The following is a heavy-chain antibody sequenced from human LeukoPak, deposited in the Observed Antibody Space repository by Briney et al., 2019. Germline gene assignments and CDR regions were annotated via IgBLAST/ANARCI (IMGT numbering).Heavy chain of an antibody. V-gene: IGHV4-61*02. CDR3: ARAPDYFYYYYMDV. CDR2: IYTSGST. Sequence: SQTLSLTCTVSGGSISSGSYYWSWIRQPAGKGLEWIGRIYTSGSTNYNPSLKSRVTISVDTSENQFSLKLTSVTAADTAVYYCARAPDYFYYYYMDVWGKGTTVTISS. CDR1: GGSISSGSYY. J-gene: IGHJ6*03.